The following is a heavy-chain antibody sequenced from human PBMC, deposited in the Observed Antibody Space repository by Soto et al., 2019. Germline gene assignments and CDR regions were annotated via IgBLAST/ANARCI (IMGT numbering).Heavy chain of an antibody. J-gene: IGHJ3*02. CDR2: IDPGDADT. CDR3: ARQRSYSHALDI. Sequence: AQSLKISCKGSGSSFTSYWIGCVRQMPGKGLEWMGIIDPGDADTRYSPSFQGQVTISADESISTAYLQWSSLRASDTAMYYCARQRSYSHALDIWAQGAMVTVSS. V-gene: IGHV5-51*01. D-gene: IGHD1-26*01. CDR1: GSSFTSYW.